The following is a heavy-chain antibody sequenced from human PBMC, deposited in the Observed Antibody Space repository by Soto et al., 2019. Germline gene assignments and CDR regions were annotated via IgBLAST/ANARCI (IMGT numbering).Heavy chain of an antibody. CDR1: GGSITNFH. CDR3: AAYDSEGYFDY. D-gene: IGHD3-22*01. J-gene: IGHJ4*02. V-gene: IGHV4-59*01. Sequence: SETLSLTCTVSGGSITNFHWSWIRQPPGKGLEWIGYVYFSGSTKYNPSFKSRVTMSIDTSKNEFSLRLVSVTAADSAAYFCAAYDSEGYFDYWGQGALVTVSS. CDR2: VYFSGST.